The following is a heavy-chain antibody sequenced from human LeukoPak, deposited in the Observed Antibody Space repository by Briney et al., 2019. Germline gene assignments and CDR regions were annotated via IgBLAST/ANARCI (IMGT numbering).Heavy chain of an antibody. J-gene: IGHJ3*02. CDR1: GFTVSSNY. CDR3: AREGGSSSWYARAFDI. CDR2: IYSGGST. D-gene: IGHD6-13*01. V-gene: IGHV3-53*01. Sequence: PGGSLRLSCAASGFTVSSNYMSWVRQAPGMGLEWVSVIYSGGSTYYADSVKGRFTISRDNSKNTLYLQMNSLRAEDTAVYYCAREGGSSSWYARAFDIWGQGTMVTVSS.